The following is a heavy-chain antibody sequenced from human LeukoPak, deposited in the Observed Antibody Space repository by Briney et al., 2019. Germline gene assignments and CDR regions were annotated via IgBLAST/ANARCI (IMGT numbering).Heavy chain of an antibody. CDR1: GFTFSDYY. J-gene: IGHJ6*03. V-gene: IGHV3-11*01. D-gene: IGHD2-15*01. CDR2: ISSSGSTI. Sequence: PGGSLRLSCAASGFTFSDYYMSWIRQAPGKGLEWVSYISSSGSTIYYADSVKGRFTISRDNAKNSLYLQMNSLRAEDTAVYYCARVRRACSGGSCSAFYYYYYMGVWGKGTTVTVSS. CDR3: ARVRRACSGGSCSAFYYYYYMGV.